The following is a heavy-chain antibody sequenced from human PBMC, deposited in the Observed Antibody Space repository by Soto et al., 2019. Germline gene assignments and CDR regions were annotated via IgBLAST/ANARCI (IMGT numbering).Heavy chain of an antibody. V-gene: IGHV4-59*08. CDR1: GGSISSYY. J-gene: IGHJ2*01. CDR3: ARFNWYFDL. CDR2: IYYSGSA. Sequence: ETLSLTCTVSGGSISSYYWSWIRQPPGKGLEWIGYIYYSGSANYNPSLKSRVTISVDTSKNQFSLKLSSVTAADTAVYYCARFNWYFDLWGRGTLVTVSS.